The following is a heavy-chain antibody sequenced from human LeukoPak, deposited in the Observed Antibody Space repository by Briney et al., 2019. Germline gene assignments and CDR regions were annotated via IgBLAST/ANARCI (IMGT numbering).Heavy chain of an antibody. CDR1: GYTFTGYY. Sequence: GASVKVSCKASGYTFTGYYMHWVRQAPGQGLEWMGWINPNSGGTNYAQKFQGRVTMTRDTSISTAYMELSRLRSDDTAVYYCARDGQMVRGVRHAFDIWGQGTMVTVSS. CDR3: ARDGQMVRGVRHAFDI. J-gene: IGHJ3*02. D-gene: IGHD3-10*01. CDR2: INPNSGGT. V-gene: IGHV1-2*02.